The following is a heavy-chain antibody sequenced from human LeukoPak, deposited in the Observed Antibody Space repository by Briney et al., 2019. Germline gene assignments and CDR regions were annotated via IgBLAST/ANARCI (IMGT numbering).Heavy chain of an antibody. CDR2: IKQDGSEK. CDR1: GFTFSSYW. J-gene: IGHJ6*03. CDR3: AREGNSRTLYYYYMDV. Sequence: GGSLRLSCAASGFTFSSYWMSWVRQAPGKGLEWVANIKQDGSEKYYVDSVKGRFTISRDNAKNSLYLQMNSLRAEDTAVYCCAREGNSRTLYYYYMDVWGKGTTVTVSS. D-gene: IGHD2-2*01. V-gene: IGHV3-7*01.